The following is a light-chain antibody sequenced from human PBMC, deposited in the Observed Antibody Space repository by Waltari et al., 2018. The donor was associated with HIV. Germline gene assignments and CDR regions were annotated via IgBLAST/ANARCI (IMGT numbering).Light chain of an antibody. V-gene: IGLV2-14*01. Sequence: HSALTQPASVSGSPGQSITISCPGPTRDFDTFNFVSWYQQSPGRAPKLIIFEVYSRSSGVSERFSGSKSGDTASLTISALRAEDEADYFCSSYSARGFVAFGGGTKVTVL. J-gene: IGLJ3*02. CDR1: TRDFDTFNF. CDR3: SSYSARGFVA. CDR2: EVY.